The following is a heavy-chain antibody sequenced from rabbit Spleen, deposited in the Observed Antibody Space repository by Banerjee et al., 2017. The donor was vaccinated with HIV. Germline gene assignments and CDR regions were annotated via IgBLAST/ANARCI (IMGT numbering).Heavy chain of an antibody. D-gene: IGHD8-1*01. CDR1: GFSFTSSYY. J-gene: IGHJ6*01. Sequence: QSLEESGGDLVKPGASLTLTCTASGFSFTSSYYMCWVRQAPGKGLEWIACIYTGPVSSTYYASWAEGRFTISKTSSTTVTLQMTSLTVADTATYFCARDTGSSFSSYGMDLWGQGTLVTVS. CDR2: IYTGPVSST. CDR3: ARDTGSSFSSYGMDL. V-gene: IGHV1S40*01.